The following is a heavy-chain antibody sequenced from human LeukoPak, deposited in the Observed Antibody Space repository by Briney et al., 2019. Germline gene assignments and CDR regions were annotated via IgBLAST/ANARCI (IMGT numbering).Heavy chain of an antibody. D-gene: IGHD6-19*01. Sequence: SETLSLTCTVSGGSISSYYWNWIRQPAGKGLEWIGRIHSSGSTNYNPSLKSRVTVSVDTSKNQFSLKLSSVTAADTAVYYCARGKVVAGTPGQNSWDYWGQGTLVTVSS. CDR3: ARGKVVAGTPGQNSWDY. CDR2: IHSSGST. CDR1: GGSISSYY. V-gene: IGHV4-4*07. J-gene: IGHJ4*02.